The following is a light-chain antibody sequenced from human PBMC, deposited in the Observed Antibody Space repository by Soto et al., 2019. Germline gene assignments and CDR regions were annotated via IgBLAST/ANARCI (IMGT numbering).Light chain of an antibody. CDR2: GAS. CDR3: QQYGSPPFT. Sequence: ESVLTQSPGTLSMSPGERATLSCRASQSVSSGYSAWYQQKPGQAPRLLIYGASSRATGIPDRFSGSGSGTCFTLTISRLEPEDFAVYYCQQYGSPPFTFGPGTKVDIK. V-gene: IGKV3-20*01. J-gene: IGKJ3*01. CDR1: QSVSSGY.